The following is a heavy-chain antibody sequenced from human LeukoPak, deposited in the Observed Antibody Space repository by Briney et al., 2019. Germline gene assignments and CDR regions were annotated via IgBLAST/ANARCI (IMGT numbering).Heavy chain of an antibody. CDR2: IGIDSGNT. J-gene: IGHJ4*02. D-gene: IGHD5-24*01. Sequence: GGSLRLSCAASGFTFSDYSMNWVRQAPGKGLEWISYIGIDSGNTNYADSVKGRFTISGDKAKNSLYLQMNSLRVEDTAVYYWARVYKYAFDNWGQGTLVTVSS. CDR3: ARVYKYAFDN. CDR1: GFTFSDYS. V-gene: IGHV3-48*01.